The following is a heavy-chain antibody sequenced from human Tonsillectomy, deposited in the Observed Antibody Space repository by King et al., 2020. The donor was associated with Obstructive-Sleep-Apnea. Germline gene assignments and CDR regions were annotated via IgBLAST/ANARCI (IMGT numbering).Heavy chain of an antibody. CDR3: ATVADY. V-gene: IGHV3-9*01. Sequence: VQLVESGGGLVQPGGSLRLSCAGSGFTFDAFSMYWVRQAPGEGLEWVSGISWNGDNVGYEDSVRCRFTISRDNAKNSLYLTMTSLRSDDTAMYYCATVADYWGQGTLITVSS. CDR2: ISWNGDNV. CDR1: GFTFDAFS. J-gene: IGHJ4*02.